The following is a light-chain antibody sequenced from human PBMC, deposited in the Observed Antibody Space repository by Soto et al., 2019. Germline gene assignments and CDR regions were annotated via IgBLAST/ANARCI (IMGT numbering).Light chain of an antibody. Sequence: EIALTQSPGTLSLSPGERATLSCRASQSVSSSYLAWYQQKPGQAPRLLIYGASSRATGIPDGFSSSGSGTDFTLTISRLEPEDDAVYYCQQYGSALVITFGQGTRLEI. J-gene: IGKJ5*01. CDR1: QSVSSSY. CDR2: GAS. V-gene: IGKV3-20*01. CDR3: QQYGSALVIT.